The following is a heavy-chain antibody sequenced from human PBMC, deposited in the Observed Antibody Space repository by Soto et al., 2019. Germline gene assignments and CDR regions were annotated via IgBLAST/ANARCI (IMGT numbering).Heavy chain of an antibody. CDR3: ARIRVPIAVNYRNYYYGMDV. CDR1: GFSLSTSGMC. D-gene: IGHD6-19*01. J-gene: IGHJ6*02. Sequence: SGPTLVNPTQTLTLTCTFSGFSLSTSGMCVSWIRQPPGKALEWLALIDWDDDKYYSTSLKTRLTISKDTSKNQVVLTMTNMDPVDTATYYCARIRVPIAVNYRNYYYGMDVWGQGTTVTVSS. V-gene: IGHV2-70*01. CDR2: IDWDDDK.